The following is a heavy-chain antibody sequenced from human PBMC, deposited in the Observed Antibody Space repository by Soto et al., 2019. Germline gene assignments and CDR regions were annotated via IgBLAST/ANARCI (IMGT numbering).Heavy chain of an antibody. D-gene: IGHD2-21*02. CDR2: IYHRGEA. Sequence: RLQESGPGLVKPSDTVSLTCSVSGDSINKFYWGWIRQAPGKGLEWIAYIYHRGEAFYNPSLKSRVTISVDKSKEQFSLMVAAVTAADTAVYFCTRISTAFDSWGQGILVTVSS. J-gene: IGHJ4*02. V-gene: IGHV4-59*07. CDR3: TRISTAFDS. CDR1: GDSINKFY.